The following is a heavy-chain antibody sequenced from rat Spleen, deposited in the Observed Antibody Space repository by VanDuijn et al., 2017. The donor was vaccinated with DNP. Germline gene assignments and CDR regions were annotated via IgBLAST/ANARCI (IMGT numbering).Heavy chain of an antibody. Sequence: EVQLVESGGGLVQPGRSMILSCAASGFTFSDYGMAWVLQAPTKGLEWIASINYDGTSTYYRDSVKGRFTISRDNAKSTLYLQMESLRSEDSATYYCTKDGRAMDVWGQGTSVTVSS. D-gene: IGHD1-4*01. CDR2: INYDGTST. V-gene: IGHV5-20*01. CDR3: TKDGRAMDV. J-gene: IGHJ4*01. CDR1: GFTFSDYG.